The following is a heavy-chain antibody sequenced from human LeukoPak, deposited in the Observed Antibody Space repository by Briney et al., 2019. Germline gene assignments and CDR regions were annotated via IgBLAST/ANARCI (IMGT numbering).Heavy chain of an antibody. CDR2: ISGSGGST. J-gene: IGHJ6*02. Sequence: GGSLRLSCAASGFTFSTYWMSWVRQAPGKGLEWVSAISGSGGSTYYADSVKGRFTISRDNSKNTLYLQMNSLRAEDTAVYYCAKVLTRDFWSGYYPHHYYYYGMDVWGQGTTVTVSS. CDR3: AKVLTRDFWSGYYPHHYYYYGMDV. V-gene: IGHV3-23*01. D-gene: IGHD3-3*01. CDR1: GFTFSTYW.